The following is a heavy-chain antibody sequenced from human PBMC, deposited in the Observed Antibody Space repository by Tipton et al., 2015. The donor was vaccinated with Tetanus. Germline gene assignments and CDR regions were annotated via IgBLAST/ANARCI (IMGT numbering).Heavy chain of an antibody. J-gene: IGHJ4*02. D-gene: IGHD3-10*01. CDR3: ARSKLLWFGESLSGFDS. V-gene: IGHV4-39*01. CDR2: IYSYNGNT. Sequence: TLSLTCSVSGYSITRGSYYWSWIRQPPGKGLEWVGSIYSYNGNTFQNPSLKSRVTMSLDTTKNQFFLKVRSVTAADTAVYFCARSKLLWFGESLSGFDSWGQGTLVTVSA. CDR1: GYSITRGSYY.